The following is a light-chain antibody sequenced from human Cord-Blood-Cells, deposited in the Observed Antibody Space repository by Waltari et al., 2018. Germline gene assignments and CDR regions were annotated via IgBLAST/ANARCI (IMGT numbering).Light chain of an antibody. CDR1: SSDVGGYNY. CDR3: SSYTSSSRV. J-gene: IGLJ1*01. Sequence: QSALTQPASVSGSPGQSITIPCTGPSSDVGGYNYVSWYQQPPVKAPNLMIYEVSTRPSWFSNRCSGSKSGNTASLTISGLQAEDEADYYCSSYTSSSRVFGTGTKVTVL. V-gene: IGLV2-14*01. CDR2: EVS.